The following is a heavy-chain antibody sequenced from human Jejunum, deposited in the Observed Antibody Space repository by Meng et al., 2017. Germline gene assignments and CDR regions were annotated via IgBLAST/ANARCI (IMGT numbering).Heavy chain of an antibody. D-gene: IGHD2-15*01. CDR3: ARGAVVATTYYFDS. Sequence: QGQLGQSGAGVKKPWSSVKVSCKVSGGTFNTYAISWVRQAPGQGLEWMGGIIPIFDTPNYAQKFQDRVTITADASTSTAYMELNGLISEDTALYYCARGAVVATTYYFDSWGQGTLVTVSS. J-gene: IGHJ4*02. CDR2: IIPIFDTP. V-gene: IGHV1-69*01. CDR1: GGTFNTYA.